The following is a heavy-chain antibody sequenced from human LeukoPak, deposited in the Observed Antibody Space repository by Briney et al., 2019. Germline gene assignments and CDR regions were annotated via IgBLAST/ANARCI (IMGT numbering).Heavy chain of an antibody. J-gene: IGHJ3*01. CDR3: ASEWLGEDAFDL. D-gene: IGHD6-19*01. Sequence: SETLSLTCAVSGYSISSGYYWGWIRQLPGKGREWIGSIYHSGSTYYNPSLKSRVTISVDTSKNQFSLKLSSVTAADTAVYYCASEWLGEDAFDLWGQGTMVTVSS. CDR1: GYSISSGYY. CDR2: IYHSGST. V-gene: IGHV4-38-2*01.